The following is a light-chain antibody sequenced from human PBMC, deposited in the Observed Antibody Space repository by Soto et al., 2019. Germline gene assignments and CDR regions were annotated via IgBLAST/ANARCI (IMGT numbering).Light chain of an antibody. J-gene: IGKJ4*01. CDR1: QTTSSW. CDR2: AAS. Sequence: DIPMPQSTSTLSASVGDRFTIMSLANQTTSSWLAWYQQKPGKAPKLLIYAASSLQRGVPSTFSGSGSGTDFTLTISNLQPEDFATYFCQQSYSTPLTFGGGTKVDI. V-gene: IGKV1-39*01. CDR3: QQSYSTPLT.